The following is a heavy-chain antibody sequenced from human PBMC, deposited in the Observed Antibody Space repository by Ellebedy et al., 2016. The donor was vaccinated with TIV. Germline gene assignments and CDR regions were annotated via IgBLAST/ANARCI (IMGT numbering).Heavy chain of an antibody. V-gene: IGHV3-23*01. D-gene: IGHD4-23*01. CDR2: ISGSGGST. Sequence: GESLKISXAASGFTFSSYAMSWVRQAPGKGLEWVSAISGSGGSTYYADSVKGRFTISRDNSKNTLYLQMNSLRAEDTAVYYCAREGHGGNFVSLEWGQGTLVTVSS. CDR3: AREGHGGNFVSLE. J-gene: IGHJ4*02. CDR1: GFTFSSYA.